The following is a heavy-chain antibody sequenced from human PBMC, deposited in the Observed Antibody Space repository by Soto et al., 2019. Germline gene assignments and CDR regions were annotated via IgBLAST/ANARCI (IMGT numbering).Heavy chain of an antibody. D-gene: IGHD4-17*01. Sequence: TLSLTCTVSGGSISSYYWSWIRQPPGKGLEWIGYIYYSGSTNYNPSLKGRVTISVDTSKNQFSLKLSSVTAADTAVYYCARDGAYGGNSGFDPWGQGTLVTVSS. J-gene: IGHJ5*02. V-gene: IGHV4-59*01. CDR3: ARDGAYGGNSGFDP. CDR1: GGSISSYY. CDR2: IYYSGST.